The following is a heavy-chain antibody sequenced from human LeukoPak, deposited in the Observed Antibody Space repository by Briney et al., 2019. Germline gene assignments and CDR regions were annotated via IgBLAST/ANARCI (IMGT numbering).Heavy chain of an antibody. CDR3: AREPDVDMSTFRGEAFDI. Sequence: AVKVSCKASGGIFSSYTFNWVRQAPGQGLEWMGRAIPILGIATYAQKFQGRITITADKSTSTAYMELSSLRSDDTAMYYCAREPDVDMSTFRGEAFDIWGQGTMVTVSS. V-gene: IGHV1-69*04. CDR2: AIPILGIA. CDR1: GGIFSSYT. D-gene: IGHD5-24*01. J-gene: IGHJ3*02.